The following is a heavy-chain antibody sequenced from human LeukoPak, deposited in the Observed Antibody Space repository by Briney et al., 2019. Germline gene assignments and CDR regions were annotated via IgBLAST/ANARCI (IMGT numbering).Heavy chain of an antibody. J-gene: IGHJ6*03. D-gene: IGHD4-17*01. Sequence: ASVKVSCKASGYTFTGYYMHWVRQAPGQGLEWMGWINPNSGGTNYAQKFQGRVTMTRDTSISTAYMELSRLRSDDTAVYYCASVDYGDYEHYYYYYMDVWGKGTTVTVSS. V-gene: IGHV1-2*02. CDR2: INPNSGGT. CDR1: GYTFTGYY. CDR3: ASVDYGDYEHYYYYYMDV.